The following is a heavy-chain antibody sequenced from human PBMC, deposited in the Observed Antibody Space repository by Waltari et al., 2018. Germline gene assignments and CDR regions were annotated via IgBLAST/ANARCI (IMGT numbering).Heavy chain of an antibody. D-gene: IGHD3-10*01. CDR2: VYVTGSS. CDR1: GSSISSSY. CDR3: ARLRGQTGEVSGSYYHYLDV. Sequence: QVQLQESGPGLVKPSETLSLTCSVSGSSISSSYWSWIRQPAGKGLEWIGRVYVTGSSNLNPSLKGRVTMSVDMSKNQVSLKLKSVTAADTAVYFCARLRGQTGEVSGSYYHYLDVWGKGITVTISS. V-gene: IGHV4-4*07. J-gene: IGHJ6*03.